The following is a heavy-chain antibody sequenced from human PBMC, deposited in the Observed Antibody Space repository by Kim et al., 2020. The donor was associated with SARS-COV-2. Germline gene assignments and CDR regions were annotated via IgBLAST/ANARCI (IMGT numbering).Heavy chain of an antibody. Sequence: DSVKGRFTISRDNAKNSLYLQMNSLRAEDTAVYYCARHIVVVTAICGMDVWGQGTTVTVSS. V-gene: IGHV3-7*01. J-gene: IGHJ6*02. D-gene: IGHD2-21*02. CDR3: ARHIVVVTAICGMDV.